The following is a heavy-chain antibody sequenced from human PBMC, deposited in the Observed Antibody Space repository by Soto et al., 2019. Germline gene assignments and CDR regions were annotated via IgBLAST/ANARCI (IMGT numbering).Heavy chain of an antibody. J-gene: IGHJ6*02. CDR1: GYTFTSYG. V-gene: IGHV1-18*04. D-gene: IGHD5-12*01. CDR2: ISAYNGNT. Sequence: ASVKVSCKXSGYTFTSYGISWVRQAPGQGLEWMGWISAYNGNTNYAQKLQGRVTMTTDTSTSTAYMELRSLRSDDTAVYYCARDRRDGYNYWYYGMDVWGQGTTVTVSS. CDR3: ARDRRDGYNYWYYGMDV.